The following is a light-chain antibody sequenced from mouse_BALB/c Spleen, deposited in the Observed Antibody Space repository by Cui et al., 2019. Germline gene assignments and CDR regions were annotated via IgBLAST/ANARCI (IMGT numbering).Light chain of an antibody. CDR3: QQYCSYPLT. J-gene: IGKJ5*01. V-gene: IGKV6-23*01. Sequence: IVMTRPHKFMSTSVGESVNITCKASQDVGSAVAWYQQKPGQSPKLLIYWATTRHTGVPDRFRGSGSGTDFTLTISNVQSEDLADYFCQQYCSYPLTFGAGTKLELK. CDR1: QDVGSA. CDR2: WAT.